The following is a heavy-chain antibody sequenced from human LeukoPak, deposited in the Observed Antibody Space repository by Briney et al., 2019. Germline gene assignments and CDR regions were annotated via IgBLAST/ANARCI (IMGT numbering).Heavy chain of an antibody. V-gene: IGHV1-69*05. Sequence: SVKVSCKXSGGTFSSYAISWVRQAPGQGLEWMGRIIPIFGTANYAQKFQGRVTITTDESTSTAYMELSSLRSEDTAVYYCASTYYKLYYFDYWGQGTLVTVSS. D-gene: IGHD3-10*01. CDR1: GGTFSSYA. CDR2: IIPIFGTA. CDR3: ASTYYKLYYFDY. J-gene: IGHJ4*02.